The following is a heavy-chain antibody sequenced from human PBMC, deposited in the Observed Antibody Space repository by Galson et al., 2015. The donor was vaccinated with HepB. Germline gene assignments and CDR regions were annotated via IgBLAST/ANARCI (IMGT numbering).Heavy chain of an antibody. J-gene: IGHJ4*02. CDR2: INTNNGNP. D-gene: IGHD2-21*01. Sequence: SVKVSCKASGNSFNYYAINWVRQAPGQGLGWMGWINTNNGNPTYAQDFAGRFVFSLDTSVSTTFLQISGLKTEDTAVYYCARDLGPMWGFLRLPFDSWGQGTLVTVSP. CDR3: ARDLGPMWGFLRLPFDS. V-gene: IGHV7-4-1*02. CDR1: GNSFNYYA.